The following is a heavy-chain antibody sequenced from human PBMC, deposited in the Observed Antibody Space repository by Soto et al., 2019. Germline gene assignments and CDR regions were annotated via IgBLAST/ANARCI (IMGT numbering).Heavy chain of an antibody. CDR1: GITATNGH. CDR2: IYSDDNT. Sequence: DVQLVKSGGGLIQPGGSLRLSCAASGITATNGHMSWVRQAPGKGLEWVSVIYSDDNTYYADSVKGRFTISRDTSKNTVYLKMNSLRAEDTAVYYCARDWTGDEYFDFWDQGSLVTVSS. J-gene: IGHJ4*02. D-gene: IGHD4-17*01. CDR3: ARDWTGDEYFDF. V-gene: IGHV3-53*01.